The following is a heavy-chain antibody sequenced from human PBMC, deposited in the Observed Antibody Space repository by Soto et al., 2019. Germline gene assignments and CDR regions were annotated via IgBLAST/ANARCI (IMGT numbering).Heavy chain of an antibody. CDR2: IVPLFPTA. D-gene: IGHD4-17*01. CDR3: TSYAYGDVDY. V-gene: IGHV1-69*01. CDR1: GVTFSSYP. Sequence: QVQLVQSGAEMKKPGSSVKVSCKASGVTFSSYPFNWVRQAPGQGLEWIGGIVPLFPTADYAPKYRGRVTITADASTDTAFMELSSLTSEDTAIYYCTSYAYGDVDYWGQGTLVTVSS. J-gene: IGHJ4*02.